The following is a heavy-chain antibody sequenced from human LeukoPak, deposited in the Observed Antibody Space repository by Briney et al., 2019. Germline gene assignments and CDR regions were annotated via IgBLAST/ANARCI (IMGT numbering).Heavy chain of an antibody. V-gene: IGHV4-59*01. D-gene: IGHD2-15*01. CDR3: ARSPKRYCSGGSCYSIPYPFDP. J-gene: IGHJ5*02. CDR1: GGSISSYY. CDR2: IYYSGST. Sequence: SETLSLTCTVSGGSISSYYWSWIRQPPGKGLEWIVYIYYSGSTNYNPSLKSRVTISVDTSKNQFSLKLSSVTAADTAVYYCARSPKRYCSGGSCYSIPYPFDPWGQGTLVTVSP.